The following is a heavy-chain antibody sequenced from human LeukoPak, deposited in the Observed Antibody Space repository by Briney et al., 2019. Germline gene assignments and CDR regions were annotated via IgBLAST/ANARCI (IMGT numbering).Heavy chain of an antibody. J-gene: IGHJ3*02. V-gene: IGHV3-48*03. CDR3: ARSGRGGAFDI. CDR2: ISSSGSTI. D-gene: IGHD1-26*01. Sequence: GGSLRLSCAASGFTFSSYEMNWVRQAPGKGLEWVSYISSSGSTIYYADSVKGRFTISRDNAKNSLYLQMNSLRAEDTAVYYCARSGRGGAFDIWGQGTVVTVSS. CDR1: GFTFSSYE.